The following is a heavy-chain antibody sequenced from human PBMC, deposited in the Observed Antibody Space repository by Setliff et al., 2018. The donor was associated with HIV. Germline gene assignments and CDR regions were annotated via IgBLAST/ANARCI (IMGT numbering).Heavy chain of an antibody. V-gene: IGHV4-38-2*02. CDR1: AYSISSDYY. D-gene: IGHD2-21*01. J-gene: IGHJ6*02. CDR3: ARGPSCADDWCYLYYYYYYGLDV. CDR2: IFYNGST. Sequence: SETLSLTCSVSAYSISSDYYWGWIRQSPGKGLEWIGSIFYNGSTYYNPSLVNRVIISVDTSKEQFYLKLSSVTAADTAIYYCARGPSCADDWCYLYYYYYYGLDVWGQGTTVTVSS.